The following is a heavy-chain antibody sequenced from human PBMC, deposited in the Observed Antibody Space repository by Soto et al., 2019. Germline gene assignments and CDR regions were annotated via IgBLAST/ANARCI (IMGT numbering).Heavy chain of an antibody. CDR1: GFTFSSYG. V-gene: IGHV3-30*18. Sequence: PGGSLSLSCAASGFTFSSYGMHWVRQAPGKGLEWVAVISYDGSNKYYADSVKGRFTISRDNSKNTLYLQMNSLRAEDTAVYYCAKDWGYCSGGSCYDYYYGMDVWGQGTTVTVSS. J-gene: IGHJ6*02. CDR2: ISYDGSNK. D-gene: IGHD2-15*01. CDR3: AKDWGYCSGGSCYDYYYGMDV.